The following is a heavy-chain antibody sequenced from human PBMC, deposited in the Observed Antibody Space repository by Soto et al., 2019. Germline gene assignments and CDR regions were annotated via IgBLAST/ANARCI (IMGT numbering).Heavy chain of an antibody. V-gene: IGHV3-53*04. CDR3: AATRLGY. Sequence: GGSLRLSCAASGFIVSNSYMSWVRQAPGKGLEWVSVIYSGGSTYYADSVKGRFTISRHNSKNTLYLQMNSLRAEDTAVYYCAATRLGYWGQGTLVTVSS. CDR1: GFIVSNSY. J-gene: IGHJ4*02. D-gene: IGHD5-12*01. CDR2: IYSGGST.